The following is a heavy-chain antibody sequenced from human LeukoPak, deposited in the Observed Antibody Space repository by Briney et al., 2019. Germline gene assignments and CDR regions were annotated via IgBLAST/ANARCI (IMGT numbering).Heavy chain of an antibody. CDR2: IRYDGSNK. D-gene: IGHD4-23*01. CDR3: ARVGDYGGDVFDY. V-gene: IGHV3-30*02. J-gene: IGHJ4*02. CDR1: GFTFSSYG. Sequence: GGSLRLSCAASGFTFSSYGMHWVRQAPGKGLEWVAFIRYDGSNKYYADSVKGRFTISRDNSKNTLYLQMNSLRAEDTAVYYCARVGDYGGDVFDYWGQGTLVTVSS.